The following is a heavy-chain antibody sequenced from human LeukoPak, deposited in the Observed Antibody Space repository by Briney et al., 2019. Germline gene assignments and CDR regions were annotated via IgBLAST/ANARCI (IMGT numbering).Heavy chain of an antibody. CDR1: GFTVSSNY. CDR3: ARGGSYLSAFDI. V-gene: IGHV3-53*01. Sequence: GGSLRLSCAASGFTVSSNYMSWVRQAPGKGLEWASIIYSGGSTFYADSVKGRFTISRDNSKNTLYLQMNSLRAEDTAVYYCARGGSYLSAFDIWGQGTMVTVSS. D-gene: IGHD1-26*01. CDR2: IYSGGST. J-gene: IGHJ3*02.